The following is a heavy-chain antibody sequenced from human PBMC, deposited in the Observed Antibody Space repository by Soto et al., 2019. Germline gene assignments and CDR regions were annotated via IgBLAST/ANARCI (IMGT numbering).Heavy chain of an antibody. CDR3: ARDRTAYCGGDCSTPHDY. J-gene: IGHJ4*02. CDR1: GFTFSSYA. Sequence: QVPLVESGGGVVQPGRSLRLSCAASGFTFSSYAMHWVRQAPGKGLEWVAVISYDGSNKYYADSVKGRFTISRDNSKNTLYLQMNSLRAEDTAVYYCARDRTAYCGGDCSTPHDYWGQGTLVTVSS. D-gene: IGHD2-21*02. CDR2: ISYDGSNK. V-gene: IGHV3-30-3*01.